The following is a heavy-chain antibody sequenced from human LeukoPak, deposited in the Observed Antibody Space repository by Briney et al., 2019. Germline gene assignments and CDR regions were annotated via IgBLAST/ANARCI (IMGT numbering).Heavy chain of an antibody. D-gene: IGHD3-10*01. J-gene: IGHJ4*02. V-gene: IGHV3-53*01. CDR1: GFTVSNNY. CDR2: IYSGGST. CDR3: ARERTMVKSPFGY. Sequence: GGSLRLSCAASGFTVSNNYMSWVRQAPGKRLEWVSVIYSGGSTYYADSVKGRFTISRDNAKNSLYLQMNSLRAEDTAVYYCARERTMVKSPFGYWGQGTLVTVSS.